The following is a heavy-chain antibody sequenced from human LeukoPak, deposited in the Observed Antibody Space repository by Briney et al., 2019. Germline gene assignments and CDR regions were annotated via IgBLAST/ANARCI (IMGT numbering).Heavy chain of an antibody. J-gene: IGHJ6*03. D-gene: IGHD1-26*01. CDR3: ARLTREIRVYYYYMDV. V-gene: IGHV4-34*01. Sequence: SETLSLTCAVYGGSFSGYYWSWIRQPPGEGLEWIGEINHSGSTNYNPSLKSRVTISVDTSKNQFTLKLSSVTAADTAVYYCARLTREIRVYYYYMDVWGKGTTVTVSS. CDR1: GGSFSGYY. CDR2: INHSGST.